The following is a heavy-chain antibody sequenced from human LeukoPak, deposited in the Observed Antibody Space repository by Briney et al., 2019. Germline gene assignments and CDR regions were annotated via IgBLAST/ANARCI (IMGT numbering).Heavy chain of an antibody. Sequence: PSKSLTLTCTVSGGSFSSYYWSWIRQPPGKGLEWIGYIYNSGSTKYNASHTSRGTISVDTSKTQISLKLSSVTAADTAVYYCARGARAGYNLEPSDNWGQGTLVTVSS. J-gene: IGHJ4*02. V-gene: IGHV4-59*08. CDR2: IYNSGST. CDR3: ARGARAGYNLEPSDN. D-gene: IGHD5-24*01. CDR1: GGSFSSYY.